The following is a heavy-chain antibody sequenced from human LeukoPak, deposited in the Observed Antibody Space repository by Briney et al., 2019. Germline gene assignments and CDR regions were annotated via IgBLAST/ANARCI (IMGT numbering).Heavy chain of an antibody. CDR1: GYTLTSYD. CDR3: TRETSSRYFDY. Sequence: ASVKVSRKASGYTLTSYDINWVRQATGQGLEWMGWMNPNSGRTGYAQNFQGRITITRNTSISAAYMELSSLRSEDTAVYYCTRETSSRYFDYWGQGTLVTVSS. CDR2: MNPNSGRT. J-gene: IGHJ4*02. V-gene: IGHV1-8*01.